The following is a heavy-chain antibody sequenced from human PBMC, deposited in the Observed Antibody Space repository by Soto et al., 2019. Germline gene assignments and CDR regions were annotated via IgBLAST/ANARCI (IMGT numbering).Heavy chain of an antibody. CDR3: ARDLSIAAQWYAFDI. CDR1: GGTFSSYA. J-gene: IGHJ3*02. D-gene: IGHD6-6*01. CDR2: IIPIFGTA. Sequence: SVKVSCKASGGTFSSYAISWVRQAPGQGLEWMGGIIPIFGTANYAQKFQGRVTITADKSTSTAYMELSSLRSEDTAVYYCARDLSIAAQWYAFDIWGQGTMVTVSS. V-gene: IGHV1-69*06.